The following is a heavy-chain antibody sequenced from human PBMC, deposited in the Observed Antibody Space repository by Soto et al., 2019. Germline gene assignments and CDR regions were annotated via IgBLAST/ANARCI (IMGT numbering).Heavy chain of an antibody. J-gene: IGHJ6*02. CDR3: AKGLSAMVITPKDYYYYGMDV. D-gene: IGHD5-18*01. V-gene: IGHV3-43*01. CDR2: ISWDGGST. Sequence: PGGSLRLSCAASGFTFDDYTMHWVRQAPGKGLEWVSLISWDGGSTYYADSVKGRFTISRDNSKNSLYLQMNSLRTEDTALYYFAKGLSAMVITPKDYYYYGMDVWGQGTTVTVSS. CDR1: GFTFDDYT.